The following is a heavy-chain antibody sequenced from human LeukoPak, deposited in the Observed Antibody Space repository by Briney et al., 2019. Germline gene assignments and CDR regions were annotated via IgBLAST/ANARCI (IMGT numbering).Heavy chain of an antibody. V-gene: IGHV3-30*01. CDR3: ARGLNGVTMIVVVESPYFDY. D-gene: IGHD3-22*01. CDR1: GFTFSSYA. Sequence: GGSLRLSCAASGFTFSSYAMHWVRQAPGKGLEWVAVVSYDGSNKYYADSVKGRFTISRDNSKNTLYLQMNSLRVEDTAVYLCARGLNGVTMIVVVESPYFDYWGQGTLVTVSS. J-gene: IGHJ4*02. CDR2: VSYDGSNK.